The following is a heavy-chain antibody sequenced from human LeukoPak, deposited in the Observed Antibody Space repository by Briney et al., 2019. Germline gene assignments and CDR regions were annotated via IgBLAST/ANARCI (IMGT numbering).Heavy chain of an antibody. CDR3: ARSGYLDY. CDR1: GGSISNYF. Sequence: SETLSLTCTVSGGSISNYFWNWIRQPPGRGVEGIGYMSSSGNTKYNPSLTSRVTLSVDTSKHQFSLQPTSMTAADTAVYYCARSGYLDYWGQGILVTVSS. D-gene: IGHD3-10*01. CDR2: MSSSGNT. J-gene: IGHJ4*02. V-gene: IGHV4-59*01.